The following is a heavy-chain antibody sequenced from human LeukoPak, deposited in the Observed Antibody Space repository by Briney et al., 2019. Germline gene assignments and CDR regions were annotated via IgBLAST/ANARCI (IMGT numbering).Heavy chain of an antibody. CDR2: INHSGST. Sequence: SETLSLTCAAYGGSFSGYYWSWIRQPPGKGLEWIGEINHSGSTNYNPSLKSRVTISVDTSKNQFSLKLSSVTAADTAVYYCARGGIAARPDEYWGQGTLVTVSS. D-gene: IGHD6-6*01. J-gene: IGHJ4*02. CDR1: GGSFSGYY. V-gene: IGHV4-34*01. CDR3: ARGGIAARPDEY.